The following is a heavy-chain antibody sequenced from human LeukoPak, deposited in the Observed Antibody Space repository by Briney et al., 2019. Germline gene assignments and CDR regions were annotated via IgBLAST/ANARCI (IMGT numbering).Heavy chain of an antibody. J-gene: IGHJ3*02. V-gene: IGHV3-21*01. D-gene: IGHD1-26*01. CDR3: ARDEVGAYDAFDI. Sequence: PGGSLRLSCAASGFTFSSYAMSWVRQAPGKGLEWVSSISSSSSYIYYADSVKGRFTISRDNAKNSLYLQMNSLRAEDTAVYYCARDEVGAYDAFDIWGQGTMVTVSS. CDR2: ISSSSSYI. CDR1: GFTFSSYA.